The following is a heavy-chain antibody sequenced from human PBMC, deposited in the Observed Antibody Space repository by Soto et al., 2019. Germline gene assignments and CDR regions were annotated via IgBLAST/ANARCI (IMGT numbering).Heavy chain of an antibody. V-gene: IGHV3-48*01. Sequence: SVKGRFTISRDNAKNSLYLQMNCLRADDTAVYYCARDREGDGYNFDYWGQGTLVTVSS. J-gene: IGHJ4*02. D-gene: IGHD6-25*01. CDR3: ARDREGDGYNFDY.